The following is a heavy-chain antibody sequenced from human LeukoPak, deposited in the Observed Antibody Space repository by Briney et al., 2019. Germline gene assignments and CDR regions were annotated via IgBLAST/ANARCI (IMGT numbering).Heavy chain of an antibody. CDR3: ARSLGSSGYQDY. CDR2: INSDGSST. CDR1: GFTFSSYW. D-gene: IGHD3-22*01. V-gene: IGHV3-74*01. Sequence: GGSLRLSCVASGFTFSSYWMHWVRQAPGKGLVWVSRINSDGSSTSYADSVKGRFTISRDNAKNTVYLQMNSLRAEDTAVYYCARSLGSSGYQDYWGQGTLVTVSS. J-gene: IGHJ4*02.